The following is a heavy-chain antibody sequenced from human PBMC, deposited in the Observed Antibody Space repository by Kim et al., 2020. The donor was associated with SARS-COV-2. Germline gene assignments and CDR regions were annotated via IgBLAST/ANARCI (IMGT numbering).Heavy chain of an antibody. J-gene: IGHJ4*02. CDR2: IYYSGST. V-gene: IGHV4-59*13. Sequence: SETLSLTCTVSGGSISSYYWSWIRQPPGKGLEWIGYIYYSGSTNYNPSLKSRVTISVDTSKNQFSLKLSSVTAADTAVYYCAREDGTQGTSGYFDYWGQGTLVTFSS. CDR3: AREDGTQGTSGYFDY. CDR1: GGSISSYY. D-gene: IGHD1-1*01.